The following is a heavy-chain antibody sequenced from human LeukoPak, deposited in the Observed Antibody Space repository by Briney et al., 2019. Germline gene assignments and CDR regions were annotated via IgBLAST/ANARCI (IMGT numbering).Heavy chain of an antibody. D-gene: IGHD3-10*01. CDR3: AIPPLSGSGSSRPLAGMDV. CDR1: GFSFSSYS. CDR2: ISHTGTTM. V-gene: IGHV3-48*04. J-gene: IGHJ6*02. Sequence: PGGSLRLSCAASGFSFSSYSMNWVRQAPRKGLEWVSYISHTGTTMSYADSVKGRFTISRDNARNSLYLQMNSLRAEDTAVYYCAIPPLSGSGSSRPLAGMDVWGQGTTVTVSS.